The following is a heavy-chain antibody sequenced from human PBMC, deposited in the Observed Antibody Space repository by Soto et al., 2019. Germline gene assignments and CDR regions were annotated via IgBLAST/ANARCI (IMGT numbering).Heavy chain of an antibody. V-gene: IGHV1-69*06. Sequence: SVKVSCKASGGTFSSYAISWVRQAPGQGLEWMGGIIPIFGTANYAQKFQGRVTITADKSTSTASMERSSLRSEATAVYYCARDEGPDYFDTNGHLDYWGQGTQVTVSS. J-gene: IGHJ4*02. CDR1: GGTFSSYA. CDR2: IIPIFGTA. D-gene: IGHD3-22*01. CDR3: ARDEGPDYFDTNGHLDY.